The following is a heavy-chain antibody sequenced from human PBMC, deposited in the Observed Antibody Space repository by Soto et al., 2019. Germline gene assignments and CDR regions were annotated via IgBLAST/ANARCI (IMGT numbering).Heavy chain of an antibody. CDR3: ARPRGVTRSHYYYYYMDV. D-gene: IGHD4-17*01. Sequence: ASVKVSCKASGYTFTSYDINWVRQATGQGLEWMGWMNPNSGNTGYAQKFQGRVTMTRNTSISTAYMELSSLRSEDTAVYYCARPRGVTRSHYYYYYMDVWGKGTTVTVSS. J-gene: IGHJ6*03. CDR2: MNPNSGNT. V-gene: IGHV1-8*01. CDR1: GYTFTSYD.